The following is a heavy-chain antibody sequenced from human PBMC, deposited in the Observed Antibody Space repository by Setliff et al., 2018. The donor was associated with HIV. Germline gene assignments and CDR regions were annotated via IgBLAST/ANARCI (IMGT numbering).Heavy chain of an antibody. Sequence: GGSLRLSCAASGFTFSDHYMDWVRQAPGKGLEWVGRTKNKDNSFTISRGDSKGTVYLQMNSLRVEDTGLYYCTTDEVTMVRGILHFFNYWGQGALVTVSS. V-gene: IGHV3-72*01. D-gene: IGHD3-10*01. CDR1: GFTFSDHY. CDR3: TTDEVTMVRGILHFFNY. J-gene: IGHJ4*02. CDR2: TKNKDNS.